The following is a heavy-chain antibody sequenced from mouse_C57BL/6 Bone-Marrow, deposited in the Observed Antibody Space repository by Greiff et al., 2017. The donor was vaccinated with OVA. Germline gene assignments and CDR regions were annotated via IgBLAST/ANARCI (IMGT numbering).Heavy chain of an antibody. CDR3: ARADYYGSSYDAMDY. J-gene: IGHJ4*01. D-gene: IGHD1-1*01. V-gene: IGHV1-76*01. CDR1: GYTFTDYY. CDR2: IYPGSGNT. Sequence: QVQLQQSGAELVRPGASVKLSCKASGYTFTDYYINWVKQRPGQGLEWIARIYPGSGNTYYNEKLKGKATLTAEKSSSTAYMQLSSLTSEDSAVYFCARADYYGSSYDAMDYWGQGTSVTVSS.